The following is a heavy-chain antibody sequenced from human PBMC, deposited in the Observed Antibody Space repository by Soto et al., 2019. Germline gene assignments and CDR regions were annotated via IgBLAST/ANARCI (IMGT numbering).Heavy chain of an antibody. D-gene: IGHD3-10*01. CDR2: ISSNGGST. Sequence: PGGSLRLSCSASGFTFSSYAMHWVRQAPGKGLEYASAISSNGGSTYYADSVKGRFTISRDNSKNTLYLQMSSLRAEDTAVYYCVSRTGVLYWGQGTLVTVSS. CDR1: GFTFSSYA. CDR3: VSRTGVLY. J-gene: IGHJ4*02. V-gene: IGHV3-64D*08.